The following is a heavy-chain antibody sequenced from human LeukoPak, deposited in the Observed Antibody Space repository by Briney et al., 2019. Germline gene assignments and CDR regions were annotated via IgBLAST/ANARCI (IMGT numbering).Heavy chain of an antibody. CDR1: GGSISHYY. D-gene: IGHD3-10*01. J-gene: IGHJ6*02. CDR2: IYYSGTT. V-gene: IGHV4-59*08. Sequence: SQSLSLTCAVSGGSISHYYWSWIRQPPGKGLEWVGYIYYSGTTNYNPYSKSRVTISVAPSQNQFALMLGSVTAADTAVYYCARRPYGSGYGMDVWGQGATVTVSS. CDR3: ARRPYGSGYGMDV.